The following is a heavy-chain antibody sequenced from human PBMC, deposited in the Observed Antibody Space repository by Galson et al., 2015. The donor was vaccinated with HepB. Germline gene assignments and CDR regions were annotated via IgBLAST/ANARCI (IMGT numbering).Heavy chain of an antibody. Sequence: SLRLSCAASGFTFSSYSMNWVRQAPGKGLEWVSSISSSSSYIYYADSVKGRFTISRDNAKNSLYLQMNSLRAEDTAVYYCARVPSKGYSSGWSFDYWGQGTLVTVSS. CDR3: ARVPSKGYSSGWSFDY. D-gene: IGHD6-19*01. V-gene: IGHV3-21*01. CDR2: ISSSSSYI. J-gene: IGHJ4*02. CDR1: GFTFSSYS.